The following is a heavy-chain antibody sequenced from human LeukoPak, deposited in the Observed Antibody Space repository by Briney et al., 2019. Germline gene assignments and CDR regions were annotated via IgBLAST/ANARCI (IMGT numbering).Heavy chain of an antibody. Sequence: GGSLRLSCAASGFTFSRYWMTWVRQAPGKGLAWVANIKQDGSEKYYVDSVKGRFTISRDNAKNSLYLQMNSLRAEDTAVYYCARWLMAPFDYWGQGTLVTVSS. J-gene: IGHJ4*02. CDR1: GFTFSRYW. V-gene: IGHV3-7*01. CDR2: IKQDGSEK. CDR3: ARWLMAPFDY. D-gene: IGHD5-12*01.